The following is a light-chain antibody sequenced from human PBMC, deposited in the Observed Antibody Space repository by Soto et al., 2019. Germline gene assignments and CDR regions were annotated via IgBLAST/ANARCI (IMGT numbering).Light chain of an antibody. Sequence: EIVLTQSPGTLPLSLGERATLSCRASQSISSGYLAWYQQKPGQAPRLLIYGASSRATGIPDRFSGSGSGTDFTLTICRLEPEDFAVYYCQQYGRTFGQGTKV. CDR2: GAS. CDR1: QSISSGY. J-gene: IGKJ1*01. CDR3: QQYGRT. V-gene: IGKV3-20*01.